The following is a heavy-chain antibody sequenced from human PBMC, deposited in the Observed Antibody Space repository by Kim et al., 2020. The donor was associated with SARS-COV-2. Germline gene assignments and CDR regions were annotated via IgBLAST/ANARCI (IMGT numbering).Heavy chain of an antibody. J-gene: IGHJ1*01. CDR3: ARVGGGYGSGSYFF. CDR2: INTNTGNP. CDR1: GYTFTTYA. D-gene: IGHD3-10*01. Sequence: ASVKVSCKASGYTFTTYAMNWVRQAPGQGLEWMGWINTNTGNPTYAQGFTGRFVFSLDTSVSTAYLQISSLKAEDTAVYYCARVGGGYGSGSYFFWGQGTLVTVSS. V-gene: IGHV7-4-1*02.